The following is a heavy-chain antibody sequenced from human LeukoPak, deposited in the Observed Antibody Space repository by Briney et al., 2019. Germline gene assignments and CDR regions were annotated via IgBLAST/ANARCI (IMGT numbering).Heavy chain of an antibody. CDR3: ASYVDSRGAFDI. Sequence: SETMSLTCTVSGGSVRSDSLYWSWIRQPPGKGLEWIGYIHHRGTTNYNPSVKSRVTISVDASRSQFSLKLSSVTAADTAVYYCASYVDSRGAFDIWGQGTMVSVSS. CDR2: IHHRGTT. J-gene: IGHJ3*02. V-gene: IGHV4-61*01. CDR1: GGSVRSDSLY. D-gene: IGHD4-17*01.